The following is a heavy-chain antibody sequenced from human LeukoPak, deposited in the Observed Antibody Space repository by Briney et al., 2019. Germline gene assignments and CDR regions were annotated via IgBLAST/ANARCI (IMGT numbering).Heavy chain of an antibody. J-gene: IGHJ2*01. CDR2: IYTSGNA. CDR1: GGSISSGSYY. CDR3: ARDNTCLWYFDL. Sequence: SETLSLTCTVSGGSISSGSYYWSWIRQPAGKGLEWIGHIYTSGNANYNPSLKSRVSISVDTSKNQFSLKLTSVTAADTAVYYCARDNTCLWYFDLWGRGTLVTVSS. V-gene: IGHV4-61*09.